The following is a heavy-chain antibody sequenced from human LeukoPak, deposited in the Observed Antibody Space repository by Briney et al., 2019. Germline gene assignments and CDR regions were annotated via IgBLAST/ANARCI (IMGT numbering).Heavy chain of an antibody. V-gene: IGHV3-23*01. Sequence: GGSLRLSCAASGFTFSSYAMHWVRQGPGKGLEWVAAITDSADTTYYADSVKGRFTISRDNSKNTLYLQMNSLRADDTALYYCAKGSGSSSERYWGQGTLVTVSS. J-gene: IGHJ4*02. CDR1: GFTFSSYA. CDR2: ITDSADTT. CDR3: AKGSGSSSERY. D-gene: IGHD3-10*01.